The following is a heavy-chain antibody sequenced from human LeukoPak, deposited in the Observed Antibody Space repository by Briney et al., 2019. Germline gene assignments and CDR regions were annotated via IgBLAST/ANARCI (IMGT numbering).Heavy chain of an antibody. J-gene: IGHJ5*02. CDR3: ARIYENWFDP. Sequence: SETLSLTCTVSGGSISTYYWSWIRQPPGKGLEWIGYIYYSGSTNYNPSLKSRVTISVDTSKNQFSLKLSSVTAADTAVYYCARIYENWFDPWGQGTLVTVSS. V-gene: IGHV4-59*01. D-gene: IGHD2-2*02. CDR2: IYYSGST. CDR1: GGSISTYY.